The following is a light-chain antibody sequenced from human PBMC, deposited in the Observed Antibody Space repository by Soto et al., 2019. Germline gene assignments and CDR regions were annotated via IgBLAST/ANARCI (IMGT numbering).Light chain of an antibody. CDR3: QRRISWWT. CDR2: DAS. V-gene: IGKV3-11*01. Sequence: EIVLTQSPATLSLSPGERATLSCRASHSVGTYLAWYQQKPGQAPRLLIYDASNRATGIPARFSASGSGTDFTLTISSLEAEVSAVYYCQRRISWWTFGLGTKVEIK. J-gene: IGKJ1*01. CDR1: HSVGTY.